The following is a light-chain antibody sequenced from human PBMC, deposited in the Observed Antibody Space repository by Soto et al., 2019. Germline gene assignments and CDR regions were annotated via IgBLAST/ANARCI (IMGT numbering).Light chain of an antibody. CDR1: SSDVGGYNY. J-gene: IGLJ1*01. CDR3: CSYAGSYTLYV. V-gene: IGLV2-11*01. CDR2: DVS. Sequence: QSVLTQPRSVSGSPGQSVTISCTGTSSDVGGYNYVSWYQQHPGKAPKVMIYDVSKRPSGVPDRFSGSKSGNTASLTISGLQAEDEADYYRCSYAGSYTLYVFGIGTKVTVL.